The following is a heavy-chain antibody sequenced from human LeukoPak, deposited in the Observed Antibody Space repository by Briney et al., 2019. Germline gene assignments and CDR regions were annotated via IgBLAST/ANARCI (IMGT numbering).Heavy chain of an antibody. J-gene: IGHJ4*02. CDR2: ISSSGSTI. CDR1: GFTFSSYE. Sequence: GGSLRLSCAASGFTFSSYEMNWVRQAPGKGLEWVSYISSSGSTIYYADSVKGRFTISRDNAKNPLYPQMNSLRAEDTAVYYCARDGYCSGGSCLGDYWGQGTLVTVSS. V-gene: IGHV3-48*03. CDR3: ARDGYCSGGSCLGDY. D-gene: IGHD2-15*01.